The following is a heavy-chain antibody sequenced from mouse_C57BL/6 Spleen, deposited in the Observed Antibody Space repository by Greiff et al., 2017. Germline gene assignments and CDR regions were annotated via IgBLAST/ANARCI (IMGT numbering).Heavy chain of an antibody. V-gene: IGHV3-6*01. CDR1: GYSITSCYY. CDR2: ISYDGSN. CDR3: ARENELKYFEC. Sequence: EVQLQESGPGLVKPSQSLSITCSVSGYSITSCYYCNLIRQFPGNKLEWMGYISYDGSNNYNPTLKNQISITLDTSTNQFFLKFNTVTTEDTATYYCARENELKYFECWGQGPTLAVST. J-gene: IGHJ2*01. D-gene: IGHD1-3*01.